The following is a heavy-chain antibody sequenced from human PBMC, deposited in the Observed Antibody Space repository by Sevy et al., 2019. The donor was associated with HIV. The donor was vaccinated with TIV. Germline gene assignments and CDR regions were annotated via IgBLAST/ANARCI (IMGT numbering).Heavy chain of an antibody. J-gene: IGHJ4*02. CDR3: TTSPLGVVIVAATFDY. D-gene: IGHD2-15*01. CDR1: GFTFSDAW. CDR2: IESSSDGGSI. Sequence: GGSLRLSCAASGFTFSDAWMSWVRQAPGKRLEWVGRIESSSDGGSIDYAAPVKGRFTISRDDSEQIMYLQMNGLQTEDTAMYFCTTSPLGVVIVAATFDYWGLGTLVTVSS. V-gene: IGHV3-15*04.